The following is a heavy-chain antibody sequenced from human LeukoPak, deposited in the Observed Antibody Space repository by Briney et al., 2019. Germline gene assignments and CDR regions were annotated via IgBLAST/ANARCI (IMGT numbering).Heavy chain of an antibody. D-gene: IGHD5-24*01. CDR3: AKEGDGYNIIGLGHY. Sequence: GGSLRLSCAASGFTFSSYAMSWVRQAPGEGLEWVSAISGSGGSTYYADSVKGRFTISRDNSKNTLYLQMNSLRAEDTAVYYCAKEGDGYNIIGLGHYWGQGTLVTVSS. V-gene: IGHV3-23*01. CDR1: GFTFSSYA. J-gene: IGHJ4*02. CDR2: ISGSGGST.